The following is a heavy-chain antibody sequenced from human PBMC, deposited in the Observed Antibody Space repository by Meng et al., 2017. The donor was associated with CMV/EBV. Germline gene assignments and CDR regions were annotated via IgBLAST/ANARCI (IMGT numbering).Heavy chain of an antibody. D-gene: IGHD4-17*01. V-gene: IGHV3-21*01. Sequence: GGSLRLSCVASGFTFSNYSMNWVRQAPGKGLEWVSSITGSSNHIYYVDSVKGRFTISRDNAENSLFLQMNNLRAEDTAVYYCAKLLGAYGDYAWGQGTLVTVSS. CDR2: ITGSSNHI. J-gene: IGHJ5*02. CDR3: AKLLGAYGDYA. CDR1: GFTFSNYS.